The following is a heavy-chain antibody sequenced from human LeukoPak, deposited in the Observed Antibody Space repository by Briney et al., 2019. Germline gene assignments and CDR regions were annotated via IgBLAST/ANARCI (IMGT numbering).Heavy chain of an antibody. J-gene: IGHJ4*02. CDR3: ARREALGYCSSTSCYAFDY. D-gene: IGHD2-2*01. CDR2: IYPGDSDT. V-gene: IGHV5-51*01. CDR1: GYSFTSYW. Sequence: GESLKISCKGSGYSFTSYWIGWVRQVPGKGLEWMGIIYPGDSDTRYSPSFQGQVTISADKSISTAYLQWSSLKASDTAMYYCARREALGYCSSTSCYAFDYWGQGTLVTVSS.